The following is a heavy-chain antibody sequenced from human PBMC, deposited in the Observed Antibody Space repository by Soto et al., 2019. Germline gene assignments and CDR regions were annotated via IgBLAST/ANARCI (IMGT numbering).Heavy chain of an antibody. CDR2: IIPIVGTA. D-gene: IGHD2-2*01. Sequence: AASVKVSCKASGGTFSSYAISWVRQAPGQGLEWMGGIIPIVGTANYAQKFQGRVTITADESTSTAYMELSSLRSEDTAVYYCARDLHQHQPLFIWGQGTLVTVSS. CDR3: ARDLHQHQPLFI. CDR1: GGTFSSYA. J-gene: IGHJ4*02. V-gene: IGHV1-69*13.